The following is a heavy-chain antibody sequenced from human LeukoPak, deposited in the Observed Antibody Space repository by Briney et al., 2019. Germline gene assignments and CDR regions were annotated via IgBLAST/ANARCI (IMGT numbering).Heavy chain of an antibody. Sequence: PSETLSLTCTVSGGSISSYYWSWIRQPPGKGLEWIGYIYHSGSTYYNPSLKSRVTISVDTSKNQFSLKLSSVTAADTAVYYCATLYSSGRYIDYWGQGTLVTVSS. CDR2: IYHSGST. CDR3: ATLYSSGRYIDY. D-gene: IGHD6-19*01. CDR1: GGSISSYY. V-gene: IGHV4-59*04. J-gene: IGHJ4*02.